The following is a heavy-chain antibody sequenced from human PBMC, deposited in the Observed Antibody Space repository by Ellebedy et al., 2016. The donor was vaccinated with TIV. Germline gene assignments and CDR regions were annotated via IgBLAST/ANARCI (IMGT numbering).Heavy chain of an antibody. J-gene: IGHJ6*02. Sequence: MPSETLSLTCTVSGGPISSSSYYWGWIRQPPGKGLEWIGKIYYSVSTYYNPSLKSRVTISLDTSKNQFSLKLSSVTAADTAVYYCARESSGWYNSVYYYYYGMDVWGQGTTVTVS. V-gene: IGHV4-39*01. CDR2: IYYSVST. D-gene: IGHD6-19*01. CDR1: GGPISSSSYY. CDR3: ARESSGWYNSVYYYYYGMDV.